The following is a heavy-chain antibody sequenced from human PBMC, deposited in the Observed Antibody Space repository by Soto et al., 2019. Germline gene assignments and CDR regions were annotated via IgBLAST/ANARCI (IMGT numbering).Heavy chain of an antibody. CDR1: GGSIRSYY. Sequence: PSETLSLTCTVSGGSIRSYYWSWIRQPAGKGLEWIGRIYTSGSTNYNPSLKSRVTMSVDTSKNQFSLTVKSVTAADTAAYLCARGNPQLRGVFDFWGRGTQVTVYS. V-gene: IGHV4-4*07. D-gene: IGHD3-10*01. CDR3: ARGNPQLRGVFDF. J-gene: IGHJ4*02. CDR2: IYTSGST.